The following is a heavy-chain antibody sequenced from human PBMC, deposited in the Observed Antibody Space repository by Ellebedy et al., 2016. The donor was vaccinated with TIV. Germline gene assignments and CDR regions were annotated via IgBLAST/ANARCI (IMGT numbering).Heavy chain of an antibody. CDR3: ARTFLSYSFDY. J-gene: IGHJ4*02. Sequence: GGSLRLSCAASGFTFSSYDMHWVRQAPGKGLEWVAFISHDGTEKNYADSVKDRFTVSRDKSKNTLFLHMNSLRPEDTAVYSCARTFLSYSFDYWGQGTLVTVSS. V-gene: IGHV3-30*03. D-gene: IGHD3-3*02. CDR1: GFTFSSYD. CDR2: ISHDGTEK.